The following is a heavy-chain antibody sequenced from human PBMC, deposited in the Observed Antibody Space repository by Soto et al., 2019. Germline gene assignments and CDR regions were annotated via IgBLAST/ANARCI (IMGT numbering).Heavy chain of an antibody. V-gene: IGHV3-15*01. CDR1: GFTFDNAW. Sequence: EVQLVESGGGLVEPGGSLRLSCAASGFTFDNAWMSWVRQAPGKGLEWVGRIKSKTDGGTADYAAPVKGRFTISRDDSKNTLFLQMNSLKTEDTALYYCTTDRGHMYDFDYWGQGTLVPVSS. J-gene: IGHJ4*02. CDR3: TTDRGHMYDFDY. CDR2: IKSKTDGGTA. D-gene: IGHD2-8*01.